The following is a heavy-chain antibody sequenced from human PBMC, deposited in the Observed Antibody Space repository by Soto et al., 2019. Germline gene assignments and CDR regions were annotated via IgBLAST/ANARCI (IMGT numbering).Heavy chain of an antibody. CDR2: IYHTGTT. Sequence: PSETLSLTCSVSGDSITSIYHWAWIRQTPGRGLEWVASIYHTGTTYYNPSLKSRVTISVDTSKNQFSLNLRSVTAADTAVYYCARYRSLDSWGQGTLVTVSS. CDR1: GDSITSIYH. D-gene: IGHD3-16*02. J-gene: IGHJ5*01. V-gene: IGHV4-38-2*01. CDR3: ARYRSLDS.